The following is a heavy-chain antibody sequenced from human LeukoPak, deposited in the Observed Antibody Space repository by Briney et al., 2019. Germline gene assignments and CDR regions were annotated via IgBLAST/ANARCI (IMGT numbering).Heavy chain of an antibody. CDR3: ARAREGGWYFDL. V-gene: IGHV6-1*01. CDR2: TYYRSRWSN. D-gene: IGHD1-26*01. CDR1: GVSVSSDSAA. J-gene: IGHJ2*01. Sequence: SQTLSLTCAISGVSVSSDSAAWNWIRQSPSRGLEWLGRTYYRSRWSNDYAGSVKSRIIINPDTSKNQFSLQLNSVTPEDTAVYYCARAREGGWYFDLWGRGTLVTVSS.